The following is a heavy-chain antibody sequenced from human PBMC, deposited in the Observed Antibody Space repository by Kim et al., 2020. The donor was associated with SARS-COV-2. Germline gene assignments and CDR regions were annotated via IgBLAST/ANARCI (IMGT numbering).Heavy chain of an antibody. V-gene: IGHV3-48*02. J-gene: IGHJ5*02. CDR3: ARAGGGNSVSNWFDP. Sequence: DSVKGRFTISRDNAKNSLYLQMNSLRDEDTAVYYCARAGGGNSVSNWFDPWGQGTLVTVSS. D-gene: IGHD2-21*02.